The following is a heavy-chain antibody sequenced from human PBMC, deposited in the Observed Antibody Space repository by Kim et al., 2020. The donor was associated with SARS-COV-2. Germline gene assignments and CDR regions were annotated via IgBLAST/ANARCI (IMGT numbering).Heavy chain of an antibody. CDR1: GFTFSNYA. CDR2: ITYDGSNK. D-gene: IGHD3-16*01. Sequence: GGSLRLSCAASGFTFSNYAMHWVRQAPGKGLEWVAVITYDGSNKYYADSVKGRFTSSRDNSKNTLYLQMNSLRPEDTAVYYCAKDTIVNSAWGTSVDDWGQGTLVTVSS. V-gene: IGHV3-30*04. J-gene: IGHJ4*02. CDR3: AKDTIVNSAWGTSVDD.